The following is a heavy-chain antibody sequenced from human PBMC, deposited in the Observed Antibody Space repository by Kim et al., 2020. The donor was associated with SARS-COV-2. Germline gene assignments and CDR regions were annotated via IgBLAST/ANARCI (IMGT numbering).Heavy chain of an antibody. CDR3: AKSSASYYYYGMDV. V-gene: IGHV3-23*01. D-gene: IGHD3-10*01. CDR1: GFTFSSYA. CDR2: ISGSGGST. Sequence: GGSLRLSCAASGFTFSSYAMSWVRQAPGKGLEWVSAISGSGGSTYYADSVKGRFTISRDNSKNTLYLQMNSLRAEDTAVYYCAKSSASYYYYGMDVWGQGTTVTVSS. J-gene: IGHJ6*02.